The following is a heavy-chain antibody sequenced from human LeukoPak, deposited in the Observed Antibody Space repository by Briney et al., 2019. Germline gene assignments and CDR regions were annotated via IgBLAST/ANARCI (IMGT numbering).Heavy chain of an antibody. D-gene: IGHD5-12*01. Sequence: GRSLRLSCAASGFTFSSYEMNWVRQAPGKGLEWVSYISTSGSTIYYADSVKGRFTISRDNAKNSLYLQMNSLRAEDTAVYYCARDLSGYDYFDYWGQGTLVTVSS. J-gene: IGHJ4*02. V-gene: IGHV3-48*03. CDR2: ISTSGSTI. CDR3: ARDLSGYDYFDY. CDR1: GFTFSSYE.